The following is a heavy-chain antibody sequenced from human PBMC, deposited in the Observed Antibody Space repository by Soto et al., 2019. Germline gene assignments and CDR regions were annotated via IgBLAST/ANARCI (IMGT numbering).Heavy chain of an antibody. Sequence: PGGSLRLSCAASGFTFSSYSMNWVRQAPGKGLEWVAVISYDGSNKYYADSVKGRFTISRDNSKNTLYLQMNSLRAEDTAVYYCAKDGYSSSGGFDYWGQGTLVTVSS. CDR3: AKDGYSSSGGFDY. V-gene: IGHV3-30*18. CDR1: GFTFSSYS. J-gene: IGHJ4*02. CDR2: ISYDGSNK. D-gene: IGHD6-13*01.